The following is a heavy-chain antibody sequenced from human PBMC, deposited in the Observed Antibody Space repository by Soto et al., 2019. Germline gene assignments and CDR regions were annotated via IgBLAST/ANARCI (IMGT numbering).Heavy chain of an antibody. CDR3: ARGAELRFLEWGYYYGMDV. V-gene: IGHV1-3*01. CDR1: GYTFTSYA. D-gene: IGHD3-3*01. CDR2: INAGNGNT. J-gene: IGHJ6*02. Sequence: ASVKVSFKASGYTFTSYAMHWVRQAPGQRLEWMGWINAGNGNTKYSQKFQGRVTITRDTSASTAYMELSSLRSEDTAVYYCARGAELRFLEWGYYYGMDVWGQGTTVTVSS.